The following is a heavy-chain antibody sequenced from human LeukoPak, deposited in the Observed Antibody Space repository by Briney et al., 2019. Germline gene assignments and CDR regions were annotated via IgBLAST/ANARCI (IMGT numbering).Heavy chain of an antibody. CDR1: GGSSSSNSYY. CDR3: AKEKIKYCSRASCYRGHYYYYMDV. CDR2: ISSTEST. J-gene: IGHJ6*03. D-gene: IGHD2-2*01. V-gene: IGHV4-61*02. Sequence: SETLSLTCTVSGGSSSSNSYYWSWIRQPAGKGLEWIGRISSTESTNYNPSLKSRLTISIDTSKSQFSLNLSAVAVADTGVYYCAKEKIKYCSRASCYRGHYYYYMDVWGKGTTVTISS.